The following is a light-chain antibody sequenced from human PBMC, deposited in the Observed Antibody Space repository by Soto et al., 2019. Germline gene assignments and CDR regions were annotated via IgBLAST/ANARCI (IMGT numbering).Light chain of an antibody. CDR2: AAS. CDR3: QQRYSSTPT. CDR1: QSISNH. J-gene: IGKJ1*01. V-gene: IGKV1-39*01. Sequence: IQTTQSSSSLSASVEDRVIITCRASQSISNHLNWYQKKPGKAPKLLIFAASSLQSGVPSRFSGSRSGPDFTLTISSLQTEDFATYECQQRYSSTPTFGQGTKVDIK.